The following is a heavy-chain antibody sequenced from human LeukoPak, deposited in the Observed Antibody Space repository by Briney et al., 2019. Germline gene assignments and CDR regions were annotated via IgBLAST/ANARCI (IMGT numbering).Heavy chain of an antibody. CDR3: ARGDYVWGSYRPSDY. D-gene: IGHD3-16*02. V-gene: IGHV3-74*01. Sequence: GGSLRLSCAASGFTFSSYWMHWVRQAPGKGLVWVSRINSDGSSTSYADSVKGRFTISRDNAKNTLYLQMNSLRAEDTAVYYCARGDYVWGSYRPSDYWGQGTLVTVSS. CDR1: GFTFSSYW. CDR2: INSDGSST. J-gene: IGHJ4*02.